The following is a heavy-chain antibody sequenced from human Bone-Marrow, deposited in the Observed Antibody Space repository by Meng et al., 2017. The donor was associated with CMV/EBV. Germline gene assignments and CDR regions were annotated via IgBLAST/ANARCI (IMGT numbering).Heavy chain of an antibody. CDR1: GYTFTGYY. J-gene: IGHJ4*02. D-gene: IGHD2-2*01. CDR3: ARAWGYCSSTSCYYFDY. CDR2: INPNSGGT. Sequence: GGSLRLSCKASGYTFTGYYMHWVRQAPGQGLEWMGWINPNSGGTNYAQKFQGRVTMTRDTSISTAYMELSRLRSDDTAVYYCARAWGYCSSTSCYYFDYWGQGTLVTVSS. V-gene: IGHV1-2*02.